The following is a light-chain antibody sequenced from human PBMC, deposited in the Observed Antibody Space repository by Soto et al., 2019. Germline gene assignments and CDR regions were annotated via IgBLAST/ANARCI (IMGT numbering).Light chain of an antibody. CDR3: QQYNDWPPWT. Sequence: EIVMTQSPATLSVSPGERATLSCRASQSVSNNLAWFQHKPGQAPRLLIYGASARATGIPARLSGSGSGTEFTLTISSLQSEDFAVYYCQQYNDWPPWTFGQGTKVEIK. V-gene: IGKV3-15*01. CDR1: QSVSNN. J-gene: IGKJ1*01. CDR2: GAS.